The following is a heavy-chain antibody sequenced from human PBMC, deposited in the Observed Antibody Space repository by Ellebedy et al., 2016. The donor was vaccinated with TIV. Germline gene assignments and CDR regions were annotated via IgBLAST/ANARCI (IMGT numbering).Heavy chain of an antibody. J-gene: IGHJ3*02. CDR1: GDSVNSASYY. D-gene: IGHD2-21*01. V-gene: IGHV4-61*01. Sequence: SETLSLXXTVSGDSVNSASYYWSWIRQPPGKGLEWIGYVYYSGTTTYNPSLRSRLTMSVDTSKNQFSLKLSSVTTADTAVYYCARTVLWWRNAFDIWGQGTTVTVSS. CDR3: ARTVLWWRNAFDI. CDR2: VYYSGTT.